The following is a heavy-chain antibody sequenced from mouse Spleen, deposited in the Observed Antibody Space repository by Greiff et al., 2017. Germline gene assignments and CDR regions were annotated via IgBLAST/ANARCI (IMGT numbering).Heavy chain of an antibody. CDR3: ARRGITTGIDY. CDR2: ISSGGSYT. J-gene: IGHJ2*01. D-gene: IGHD2-4*01. V-gene: IGHV5-9-4*01. Sequence: EVMLVESGGGLVKPGGSLKLSCAASGFTFSSYAMSWVRQSPEKRLEWVAEISSGGSYTYYPDTVTGRFTISRDNAKNTLYLEMSSLRSEDTAMYYCARRGITTGIDYWGQGTTLTVSS. CDR1: GFTFSSYA.